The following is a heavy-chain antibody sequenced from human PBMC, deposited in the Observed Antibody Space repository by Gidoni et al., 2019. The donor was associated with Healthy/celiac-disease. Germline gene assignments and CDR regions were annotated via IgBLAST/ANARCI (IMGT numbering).Heavy chain of an antibody. D-gene: IGHD2-15*01. J-gene: IGHJ4*02. Sequence: QVQLVESGGGVVQPGRSLRISCAASGFTFSSYAMHWVRQAPGKGLEWVAVISYDGSNKYYADSVKGRFTISRDNSKNTLYLQMNSLRAEDTAVYYCARAGGGYCSGGSCYWGQGTLVTVSS. CDR2: ISYDGSNK. CDR1: GFTFSSYA. V-gene: IGHV3-30-3*01. CDR3: ARAGGGYCSGGSCY.